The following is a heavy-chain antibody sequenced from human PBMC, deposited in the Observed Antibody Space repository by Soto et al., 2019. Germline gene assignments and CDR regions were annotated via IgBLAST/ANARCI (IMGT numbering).Heavy chain of an antibody. CDR1: GGSISSSNW. CDR3: ASRPTNKLTAVAGRSY. Sequence: QVQLQESGPGLVKPSGTLSLTCAVSGGSISSSNWWSWVRQPPGKGLEWIGEIYHSGSTNYNPSLKSRVTIAVDKSKNQFSLKLSSVTAADTAVYYCASRPTNKLTAVAGRSYWGQGTLVTVSS. V-gene: IGHV4-4*02. J-gene: IGHJ4*02. CDR2: IYHSGST. D-gene: IGHD6-19*01.